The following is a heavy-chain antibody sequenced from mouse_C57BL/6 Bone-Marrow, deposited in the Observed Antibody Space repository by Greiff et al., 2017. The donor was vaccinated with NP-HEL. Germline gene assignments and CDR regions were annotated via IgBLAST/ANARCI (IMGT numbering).Heavy chain of an antibody. CDR1: GFTFSDYG. J-gene: IGHJ3*01. V-gene: IGHV5-17*01. Sequence: EVKLMESGGGLVKPGGSLKLSCAASGFTFSDYGMHWVRQAPEKGLDWVAYISSGSSTLYYADTVKGRFTISRDNAKNTLVLQMTRLRSEDTARYYCARAGTAWFAYWGQGTLVTVSA. CDR2: ISSGSSTL. D-gene: IGHD4-1*01. CDR3: ARAGTAWFAY.